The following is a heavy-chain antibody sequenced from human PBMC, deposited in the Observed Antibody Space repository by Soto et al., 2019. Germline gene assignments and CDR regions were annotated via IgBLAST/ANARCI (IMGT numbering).Heavy chain of an antibody. CDR2: IYTRGSS. V-gene: IGHV4-4*07. CDR1: GGSISSYY. D-gene: IGHD2-15*01. J-gene: IGHJ6*02. CDR3: ARAVVASLGMDV. Sequence: QVQLQESGPGLVKPSETLSLTCTVSGGSISSYYWSWIRQPAGKGLEWIGRIYTRGSSNYNPSLKIRVSMSVDTSKTQFSLKLSSVSAEDTAVYYWARAVVASLGMDVWGQGTNVTFSS.